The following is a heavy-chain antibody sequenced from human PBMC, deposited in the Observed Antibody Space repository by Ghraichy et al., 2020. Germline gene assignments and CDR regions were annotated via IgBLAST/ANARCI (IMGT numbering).Heavy chain of an antibody. V-gene: IGHV3-23*01. CDR2: ISGSGGRT. J-gene: IGHJ6*02. D-gene: IGHD2-2*01. CDR1: GFTFSSYA. Sequence: GGSPRLSCAASGFTFSSYAMSWVRQAPGKGLEWVSAISGSGGRTYYADSVKGRFTISRDNSKNTLYLQMNSLRAEDTAVYYCASHLTDIVVVPADHIRDYYYDGMDVWDQGTTVTVAS. CDR3: ASHLTDIVVVPADHIRDYYYDGMDV.